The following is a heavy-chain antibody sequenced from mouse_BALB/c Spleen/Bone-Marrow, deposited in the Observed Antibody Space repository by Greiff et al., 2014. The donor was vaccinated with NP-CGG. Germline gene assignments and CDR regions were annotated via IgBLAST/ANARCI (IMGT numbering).Heavy chain of an antibody. CDR1: GFSLTNYG. CDR3: ARVTSSAVGAMDY. Sequence: VMLVESGPGLVAPSQSLSITCTVSGFSLTNYGVHWVRQPPGKGLEWLGVIWAGGSTNYNSALMSRLSIGKDNSKSQVFLKMNSLQTDDTAMYYCARVTSSAVGAMDYWGQGTSVTVSS. V-gene: IGHV2-9*02. D-gene: IGHD3-2*02. J-gene: IGHJ4*01. CDR2: IWAGGST.